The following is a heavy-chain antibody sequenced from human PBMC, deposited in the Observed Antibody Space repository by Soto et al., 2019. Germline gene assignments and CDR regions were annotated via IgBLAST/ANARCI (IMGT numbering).Heavy chain of an antibody. V-gene: IGHV4-61*08. CDR2: IYYSGST. J-gene: IGHJ4*02. CDR3: ARGGSVSGYNFDY. Sequence: SETLSLTCTVSGGSISSGGYYWRWIRQHPGKGLEWIGYIYYSGSTNYNPSLKSRVTISVDTSKNQFSLKLSSVTAADTAVYYGARGGSVSGYNFDYWGQGNLVTFSS. D-gene: IGHD3-22*01. CDR1: GGSISSGGYY.